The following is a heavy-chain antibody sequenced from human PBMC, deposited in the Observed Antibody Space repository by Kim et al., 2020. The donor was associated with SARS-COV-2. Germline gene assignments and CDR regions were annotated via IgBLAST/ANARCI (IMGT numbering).Heavy chain of an antibody. CDR1: GYSISSGYY. J-gene: IGHJ4*02. D-gene: IGHD3-22*01. Sequence: SETLSLTCTVSGYSISSGYYWGWIRQPPGKGLEWIGSIYHSGSTYYNPSLKSRFIISVDTSKNQFSLKLSSLTAADTAVYYCARDELYYDSGPGDYWGQGTLVTVSS. CDR2: IYHSGST. V-gene: IGHV4-38-2*02. CDR3: ARDELYYDSGPGDY.